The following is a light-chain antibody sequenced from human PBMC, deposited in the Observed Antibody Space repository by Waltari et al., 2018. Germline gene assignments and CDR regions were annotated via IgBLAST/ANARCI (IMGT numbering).Light chain of an antibody. V-gene: IGKV2D-29*01. Sequence: EIVMIQSPLSLSVTPGQSASISCKSSQSLLHSDGKTYLNWYLQKQGQPPHLLIHEVSKRFSGVPDRFSGGGSGTDFTLKISRVEAEDVGIYYCMQTTLLPLTFGGGTKVEIK. J-gene: IGKJ4*01. CDR3: MQTTLLPLT. CDR2: EVS. CDR1: QSLLHSDGKTY.